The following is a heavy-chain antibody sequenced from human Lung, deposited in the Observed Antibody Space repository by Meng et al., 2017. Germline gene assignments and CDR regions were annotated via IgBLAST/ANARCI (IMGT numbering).Heavy chain of an antibody. D-gene: IGHD5-24*01. CDR3: ARGPNTMAHDFDY. Sequence: QVHVHNVVEGPLKLSKTLSLTGICAVWSFIDSYWSWIRKPAGKGLEWIGEVNHSGRTNYNKSLESRATISVEKYKNNLYLKLSSGTAADSAVYYCARGPNTMAHDFDYWGQGTLVTVSS. V-gene: IGHV4-34*01. J-gene: IGHJ4*02. CDR2: VNHSGRT. CDR1: VWSFIDSY.